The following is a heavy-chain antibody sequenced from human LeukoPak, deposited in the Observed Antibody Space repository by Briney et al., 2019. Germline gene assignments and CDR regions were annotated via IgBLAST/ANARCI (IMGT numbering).Heavy chain of an antibody. Sequence: GGSLRLSCAASGFTFSSYWMSWVRQAPGKGLEWVANIRQDGNEKYYVDSVKGRFTISRDNAKNSLYLQMNSLRAEDTAVYYCAREWDYDSSGYYPFFWGQGTLVTVSS. V-gene: IGHV3-7*01. CDR2: IRQDGNEK. D-gene: IGHD3-22*01. CDR1: GFTFSSYW. J-gene: IGHJ4*02. CDR3: AREWDYDSSGYYPFF.